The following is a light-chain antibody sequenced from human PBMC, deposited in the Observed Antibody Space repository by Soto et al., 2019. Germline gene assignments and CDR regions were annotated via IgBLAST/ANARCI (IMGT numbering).Light chain of an antibody. CDR1: SSDVGSYNL. J-gene: IGLJ3*02. CDR2: EGS. V-gene: IGLV2-14*02. CDR3: GTWDDSLRTWV. Sequence: QSALTQPASVSGSPGQSITISCTGTSSDVGSYNLVSWYQQHPGKAPKLMIYEGSKRPSVISDRFSGSKSGTSATLGITGLQTGDEADFYCGTWDDSLRTWVFGGGTKLTVL.